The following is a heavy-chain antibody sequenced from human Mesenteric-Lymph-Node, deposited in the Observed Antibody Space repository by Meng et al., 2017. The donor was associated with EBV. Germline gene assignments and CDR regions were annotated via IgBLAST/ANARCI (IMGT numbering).Heavy chain of an antibody. CDR3: ARAMTVGVFYFDY. CDR2: IDPYGTA. CDR1: GGSMRSGLW. D-gene: IGHD3-22*01. Sequence: QFQDSGPALGKLPETLPLTWTSSGGSMRSGLWWNWVRQEPGKGLEWIGEIDPYGTANYNPSLKSRVTMSVHKSKNQFSLTVTSVTAADTGVYFCARAMTVGVFYFDYWGQGSLVTVSS. J-gene: IGHJ4*02. V-gene: IGHV4-4*01.